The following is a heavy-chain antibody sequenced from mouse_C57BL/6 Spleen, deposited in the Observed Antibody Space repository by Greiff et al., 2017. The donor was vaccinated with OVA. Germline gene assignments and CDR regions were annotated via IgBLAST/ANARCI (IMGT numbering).Heavy chain of an antibody. CDR2: IDPETGGT. CDR1: GYTFTDYE. J-gene: IGHJ2*01. D-gene: IGHD1-1*01. CDR3: TRRGYYYGSSFEGGVEY. Sequence: VQLQQSGAELVRPGASVTLSCKASGYTFTDYEMHWVKQTPVHCLEWIGAIDPETGGTAYNQKFKGKAILTADKSSSTAYMELRSLTSEDSAVYYSTRRGYYYGSSFEGGVEYWGQGTTLTVSS. V-gene: IGHV1-15*01.